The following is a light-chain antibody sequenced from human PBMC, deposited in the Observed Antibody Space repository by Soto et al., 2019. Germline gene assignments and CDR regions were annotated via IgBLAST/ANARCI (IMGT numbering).Light chain of an antibody. CDR1: QTVSRH. V-gene: IGKV3-11*01. CDR3: QQYSTLPHT. CDR2: DTS. Sequence: EIVLTQSPATLSLSPGERATLSCRASQTVSRHLAWYQQKPGQAPRLLIYDTSNRATGIPARFSGSGSGTDFTLTISGLETEDFVVYYCQQYSTLPHTFGQGTKLEVK. J-gene: IGKJ2*01.